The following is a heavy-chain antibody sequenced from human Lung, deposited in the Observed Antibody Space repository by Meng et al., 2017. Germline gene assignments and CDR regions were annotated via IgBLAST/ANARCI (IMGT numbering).Heavy chain of an antibody. V-gene: IGHV4-34*01. D-gene: IGHD4-11*01. CDR2: INHSGST. CDR1: GGSFSDYY. CDR3: ARGPTTMAHDFDY. Sequence: WGPGPLRPSGTLSLTCVVSGGSFSDYYWSWIRQPPGKGLEWIGEINHSGSTNYNPSLESRATISVDTSQNNLSLKLSSVTAADSAVYYCARGPTTMAHDFDYWGQGTLVTVSS. J-gene: IGHJ4*02.